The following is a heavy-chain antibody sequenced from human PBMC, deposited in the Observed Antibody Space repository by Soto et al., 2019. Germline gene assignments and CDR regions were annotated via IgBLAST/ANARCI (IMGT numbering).Heavy chain of an antibody. CDR1: GGSISSGGYY. V-gene: IGHV4-31*03. CDR3: GRVVGNQLLGWFDP. D-gene: IGHD2-2*01. CDR2: IYHSGTT. J-gene: IGHJ5*02. Sequence: QVQLQESGPGLVKPSQTLSLTCTVSGGSISSGGYYWSWIRQHPGKGLEWIGYIYHSGTTYYNPSLKSRVTISVDTSKNQFSLKLTSVTAADTAVYYCGRVVGNQLLGWFDPWGQGTLVTVSS.